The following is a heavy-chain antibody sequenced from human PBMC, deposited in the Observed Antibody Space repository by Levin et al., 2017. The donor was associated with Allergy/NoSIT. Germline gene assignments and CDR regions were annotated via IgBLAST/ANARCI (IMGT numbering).Heavy chain of an antibody. Sequence: RPGGSLRLSCAASGFTFSSYWMHWVRQAPGKGLVWVSRINSDGSSTSYADSVKGRVTISRDNAKNTLYLQMNSLRVEDTAVYYCAKGGGKVFDYWGQGTLVTVSS. CDR3: AKGGGKVFDY. D-gene: IGHD3-16*01. CDR2: INSDGSST. J-gene: IGHJ4*02. CDR1: GFTFSSYW. V-gene: IGHV3-74*01.